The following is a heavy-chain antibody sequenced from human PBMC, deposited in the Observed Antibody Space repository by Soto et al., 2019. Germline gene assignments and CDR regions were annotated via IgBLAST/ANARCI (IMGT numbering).Heavy chain of an antibody. CDR1: GGSVSSSSYY. D-gene: IGHD3-9*01. V-gene: IGHV4-39*01. Sequence: QLQLQESGPGLVKPSETLSLTCTVSGGSVSSSSYYWGWVRQPPGKGLEWIGSVYYSGSTYYNPSLESGVTISVEKSKNLFPLKLMSLSAADTAVYYGGRVEGLAPTSYYFDYWGQGALVTVSS. J-gene: IGHJ4*02. CDR3: GRVEGLAPTSYYFDY. CDR2: VYYSGST.